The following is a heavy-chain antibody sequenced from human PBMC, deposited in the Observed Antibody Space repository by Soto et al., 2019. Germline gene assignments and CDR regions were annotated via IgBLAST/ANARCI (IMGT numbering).Heavy chain of an antibody. V-gene: IGHV3-23*01. CDR2: VTGSGSTA. D-gene: IGHD2-8*01. Sequence: GGSLRLSCAASGFAFPNYAMTWVRQAPGKGLEWVSAVTGSGSTAFYADSVKGRFTISRDNSNYTLYLQMDSLRAEDTALYFCTKPRVYCTNGVCPAASWGQGVLVTVSS. CDR3: TKPRVYCTNGVCPAAS. J-gene: IGHJ5*02. CDR1: GFAFPNYA.